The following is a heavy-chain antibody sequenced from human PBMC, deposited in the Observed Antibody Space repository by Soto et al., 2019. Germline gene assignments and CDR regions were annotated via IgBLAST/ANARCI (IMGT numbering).Heavy chain of an antibody. V-gene: IGHV1-18*04. D-gene: IGHD3-10*01. Sequence: ASVKVSCKASGYTFTSYYMHWVRQAPGQGLEWMGWISAYTGNTDYAQNLLGRVTMTTDTSTSTAYMELRSLRSDDTAVYFCSRDRGPSYGMDVWGQGTTVTVSS. CDR3: SRDRGPSYGMDV. CDR2: ISAYTGNT. J-gene: IGHJ6*02. CDR1: GYTFTSYY.